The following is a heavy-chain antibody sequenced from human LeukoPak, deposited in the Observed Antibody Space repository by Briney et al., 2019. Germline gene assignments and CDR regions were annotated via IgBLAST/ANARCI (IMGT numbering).Heavy chain of an antibody. CDR1: GGSISSSSYY. D-gene: IGHD2-2*01. CDR2: INHSGST. Sequence: PSETLSLTCTVSGGSISSSSYYWGWIRQPPGKGLEWIGEINHSGSTNYNPSLKSRVTISVDTSKNQFSLKLSSVTAADTAVYYCARGFKKYGSPSLYYYYYMDVWGKGNTVTVSS. J-gene: IGHJ6*03. CDR3: ARGFKKYGSPSLYYYYYMDV. V-gene: IGHV4-39*07.